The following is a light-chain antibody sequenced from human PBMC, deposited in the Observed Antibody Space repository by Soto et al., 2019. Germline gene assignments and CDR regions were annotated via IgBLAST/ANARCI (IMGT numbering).Light chain of an antibody. V-gene: IGLV2-14*01. CDR2: EVS. CDR1: SGDVGDYDY. CDR3: TSSATSNRRV. Sequence: QSVLAKPASVSGSPGQAITISCTGSSGDVGDYDYVCWYQQHPGKVPKGLISEVSNRPSGISNRFSGSTSGNTASLTITGLQAEDEADYSCTSSATSNRRVFRTWTKVTVL. J-gene: IGLJ1*01.